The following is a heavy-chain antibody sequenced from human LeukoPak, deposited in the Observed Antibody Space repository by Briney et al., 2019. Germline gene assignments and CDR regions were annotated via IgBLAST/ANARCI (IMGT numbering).Heavy chain of an antibody. J-gene: IGHJ6*03. CDR2: MNPNSGNT. CDR3: ARVGGDDFWSGNWVGVRYYYMDV. CDR1: GYTFTSYD. V-gene: IGHV1-8*01. D-gene: IGHD3-3*01. Sequence: ASVKVSCKASGYTFTSYDINWVRQATGQGLEWMGWMNPNSGNTGYAQKFQGRVTMTRNTSMSTAYMELSSLRSEDTAVYYCARVGGDDFWSGNWVGVRYYYMDVWGKGTTVTVSS.